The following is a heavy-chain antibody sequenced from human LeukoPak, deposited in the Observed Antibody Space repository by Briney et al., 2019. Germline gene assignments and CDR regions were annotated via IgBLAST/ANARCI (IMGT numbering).Heavy chain of an antibody. CDR3: ARVPAPDYYYMDV. D-gene: IGHD2-2*01. CDR1: GYTFTSYY. V-gene: IGHV1-46*01. J-gene: IGHJ6*03. Sequence: ASVKVSCKASGYTFTSYYMHWVRQAPGQGLEWMGIINPSGGSTSYAQKFQGRVTMTRDMSTSTVYMELSSLRSEDTAVYCCARVPAPDYYYMDVWGKGTTVTVSS. CDR2: INPSGGST.